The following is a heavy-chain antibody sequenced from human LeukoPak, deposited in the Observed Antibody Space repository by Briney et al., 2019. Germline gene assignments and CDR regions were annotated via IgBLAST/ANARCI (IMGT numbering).Heavy chain of an antibody. Sequence: PGGSLRLSCAAAGFTFSSYAMSWVRQAPGKGLERVSAISGSGGSTYYADSVKGRFTISRDNSKNTLYLQMNSLRAEDTAVYYCAKSTQSLFASYGVVIEGAFDIWGQGTMVTVSS. D-gene: IGHD3-3*01. CDR3: AKSTQSLFASYGVVIEGAFDI. V-gene: IGHV3-23*01. J-gene: IGHJ3*02. CDR2: ISGSGGST. CDR1: GFTFSSYA.